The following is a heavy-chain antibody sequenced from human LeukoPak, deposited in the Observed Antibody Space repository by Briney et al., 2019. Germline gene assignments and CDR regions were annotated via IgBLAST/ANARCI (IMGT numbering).Heavy chain of an antibody. CDR1: GGSISSYY. J-gene: IGHJ4*02. CDR2: TYYSGST. CDR3: AREQWLEYFDY. V-gene: IGHV4-59*01. D-gene: IGHD6-19*01. Sequence: SETLSLTCTVSGGSISSYYWSWIRQPPGKGLEWIGYTYYSGSTNYNPSLKSRVTISVDTSKNQFSLKLSSVTATDTAVYYCAREQWLEYFDYWGQGTLVTVSS.